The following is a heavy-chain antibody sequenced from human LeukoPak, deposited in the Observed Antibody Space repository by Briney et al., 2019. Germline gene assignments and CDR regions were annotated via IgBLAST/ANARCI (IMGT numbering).Heavy chain of an antibody. Sequence: SETLSLTCTVSGGSISSYYWSWIRQPPGKGLEWIGYIYYSGSTNYNPSLKSRVTISVDTSKDQFSLKLSSVTAADTAVYYCARGGYSYGHYYYYYYMDVWGKGTTVTISS. CDR1: GGSISSYY. V-gene: IGHV4-59*01. CDR3: ARGGYSYGHYYYYYYMDV. J-gene: IGHJ6*03. D-gene: IGHD5-18*01. CDR2: IYYSGST.